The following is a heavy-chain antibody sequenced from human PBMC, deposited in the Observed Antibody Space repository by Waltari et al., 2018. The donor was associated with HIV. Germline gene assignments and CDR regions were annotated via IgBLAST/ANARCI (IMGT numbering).Heavy chain of an antibody. CDR2: ISWNSGSI. D-gene: IGHD6-6*01. Sequence: EVQLVESGGGLVQPGRSLRLSCAASGFTFDDYAMHWVRQAPGKGLEWVSGISWNSGSIGYADSVKGRFTISRDNAKNSLYLQMNSLRAEDTALYYCAKDRIRYSSSSEFDYWGQGTLVTVSS. CDR3: AKDRIRYSSSSEFDY. CDR1: GFTFDDYA. V-gene: IGHV3-9*01. J-gene: IGHJ4*02.